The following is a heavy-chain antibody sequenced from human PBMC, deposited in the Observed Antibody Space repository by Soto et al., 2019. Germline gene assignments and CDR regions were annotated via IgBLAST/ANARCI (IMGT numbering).Heavy chain of an antibody. Sequence: GSLRLSCAASGFTFSTYSMNWVRQAPGKGLEWVSYISSSSSTIFYTDSVKGRFTVSRDNAKNSLYLQMNSLRAEDTAVYYFARPTYYYDSSGPPAYWGQGTLVTVSS. CDR1: GFTFSTYS. D-gene: IGHD3-22*01. CDR2: ISSSSSTI. J-gene: IGHJ4*02. CDR3: ARPTYYYDSSGPPAY. V-gene: IGHV3-48*01.